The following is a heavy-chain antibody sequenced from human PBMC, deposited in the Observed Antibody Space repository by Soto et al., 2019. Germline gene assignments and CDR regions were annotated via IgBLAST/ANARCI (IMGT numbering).Heavy chain of an antibody. V-gene: IGHV3-30*18. D-gene: IGHD2-2*01. Sequence: GGSPRLSCAASGFTFSRYGMHWVRQAPGKGLEWVAVISYDGSNKYYADSVKGRFTISRDNSKNTLYLQMNSLRAEDTAVYYCAKTQYQLPSSVYYYYMDVWGKGTTVTVSS. CDR2: ISYDGSNK. J-gene: IGHJ6*03. CDR3: AKTQYQLPSSVYYYYMDV. CDR1: GFTFSRYG.